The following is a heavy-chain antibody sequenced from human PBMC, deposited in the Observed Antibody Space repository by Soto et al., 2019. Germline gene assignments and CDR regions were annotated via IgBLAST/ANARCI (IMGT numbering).Heavy chain of an antibody. J-gene: IGHJ6*02. V-gene: IGHV4-4*02. CDR2: IYHSGST. D-gene: IGHD1-26*01. CDR1: GGSIRSSNW. CDR3: ARVSGSYYYGMDV. Sequence: LETLSLTCAVSGGSIRSSNWWSWVRQPPGKGLEWIGEIYHSGSTNYNPSLKSRVTISVDKSKNQFSLKLSSVTAADTAVYYCARVSGSYYYGMDVWGQGTTVTVSS.